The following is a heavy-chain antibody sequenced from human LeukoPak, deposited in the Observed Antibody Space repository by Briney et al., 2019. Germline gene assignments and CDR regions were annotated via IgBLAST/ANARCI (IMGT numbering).Heavy chain of an antibody. CDR3: ARGLHYYDSGGYYSTDY. CDR2: MNPNSGNT. CDR1: GYTFTSYD. J-gene: IGHJ4*02. Sequence: ASVKVSCKASGYTFTSYDINWVRQATGQGLEWMGWMNPNSGNTGYAQKFQGRVTMTRNTSISTAYMELSSLRSEDTAVYYCARGLHYYDSGGYYSTDYWGQGTLVTVSS. V-gene: IGHV1-8*01. D-gene: IGHD3-22*01.